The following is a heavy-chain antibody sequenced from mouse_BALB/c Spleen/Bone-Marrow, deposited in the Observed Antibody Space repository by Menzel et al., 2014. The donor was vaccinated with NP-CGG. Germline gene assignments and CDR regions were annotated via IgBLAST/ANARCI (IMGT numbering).Heavy chain of an antibody. D-gene: IGHD1-2*01. Sequence: QVQLQQSGAELVKPGASVKLSCKASGYTFTSYWMHWVKQRPGQGLEWIGEINPSNGRTNYNEKFKSKATLTVDKSSSTDYMQHSSLTSEDSAVYYCARGYGFAWFAYWGQGTLVTVSA. CDR2: INPSNGRT. CDR3: ARGYGFAWFAY. V-gene: IGHV1S81*02. CDR1: GYTFTSYW. J-gene: IGHJ3*01.